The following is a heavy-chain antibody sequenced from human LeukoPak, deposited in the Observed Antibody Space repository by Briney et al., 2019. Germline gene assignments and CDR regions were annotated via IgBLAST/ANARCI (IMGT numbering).Heavy chain of an antibody. CDR1: GYTFTSYG. J-gene: IGHJ4*02. Sequence: ASVKVSCKASGYTFTSYGISWVRQAPGQGLEWMGWISAYNGNTNYAQKFQGRVTITADKSTSTAYMELSSLRSEDTAFYYCATSPTYYYDISGYSFDYWGQGTLVTVSS. V-gene: IGHV1-18*01. CDR3: ATSPTYYYDISGYSFDY. CDR2: ISAYNGNT. D-gene: IGHD3-22*01.